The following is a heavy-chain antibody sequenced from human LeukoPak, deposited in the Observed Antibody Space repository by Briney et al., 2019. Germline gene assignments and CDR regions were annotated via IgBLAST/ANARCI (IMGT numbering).Heavy chain of an antibody. D-gene: IGHD4-23*01. J-gene: IGHJ4*02. CDR3: ARARGYGGNSPLKY. Sequence: PGGSLRLSCAASGFTFSSYSMNWIRQAPGKGLEWVSYISSSGSTIYYADSVKGRFTISRDNAKNSLYLQMNSLRAEDTAVYYCARARGYGGNSPLKYWGQGTLVTVSS. V-gene: IGHV3-48*04. CDR2: ISSSGSTI. CDR1: GFTFSSYS.